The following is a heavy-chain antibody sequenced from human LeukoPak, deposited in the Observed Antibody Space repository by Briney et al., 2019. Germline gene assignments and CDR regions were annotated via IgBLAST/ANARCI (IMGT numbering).Heavy chain of an antibody. CDR3: ARTIVGATYYFDY. D-gene: IGHD1-26*01. CDR1: GFTFSDYY. J-gene: IGHJ4*02. CDR2: VYSGDST. Sequence: GGSLRLSCAASGFTFSDYYMSWVRQAPGKGLEWVSVVYSGDSTYYADSVKGRFTISRDNSKNTLSLQMNSLRAEDTAVYYCARTIVGATYYFDYWGQGTLVTVSS. V-gene: IGHV3-53*01.